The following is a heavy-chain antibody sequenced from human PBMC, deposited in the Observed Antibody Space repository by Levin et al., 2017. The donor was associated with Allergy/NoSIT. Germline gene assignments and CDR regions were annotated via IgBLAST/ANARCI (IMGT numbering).Heavy chain of an antibody. CDR3: ARDHVSGSYFYYGMDV. CDR1: GFTLAPCS. V-gene: IGHV3-21*01. CDR2: ISSSSNYI. Sequence: GESLKISCAASGFTLAPCSMNWVRQAPGKGLEWVSSISSSSNYIYYADSVKGRFTISRDHANNSLYLQMNSLRAEDTAVYYCARDHVSGSYFYYGMDVWGQGTTVTVSS. J-gene: IGHJ6*02. D-gene: IGHD3-10*01.